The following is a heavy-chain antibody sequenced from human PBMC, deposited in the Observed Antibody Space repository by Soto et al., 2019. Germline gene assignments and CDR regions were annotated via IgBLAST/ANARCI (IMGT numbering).Heavy chain of an antibody. CDR1: GGSICSSSYY. CDR2: IYYSGST. V-gene: IGHV4-39*01. Sequence: SETLSLTCTVSGGSICSSSYYWGWIRQTPGKGLEWIGNIYYSGSTYYNPSLKSRVSMSVDTSKNQFSLNLSSVTAADTAVYYCARHGRDEAQSPNSWFDPWGQGTLVTVSS. J-gene: IGHJ5*02. CDR3: ARHGRDEAQSPNSWFDP.